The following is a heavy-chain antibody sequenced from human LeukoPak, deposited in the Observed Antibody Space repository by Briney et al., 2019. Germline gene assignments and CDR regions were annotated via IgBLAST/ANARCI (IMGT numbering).Heavy chain of an antibody. Sequence: GGSLRLSCAASGFTFSSYAMHWVRQAPGKGLEWVAVISYDGSNKYYADSVKGRFTISRDNSKNTLYLQMNSLRAEDTAVYYCARGRSMIVVVSCFDYWGQGTLVTVSS. CDR3: ARGRSMIVVVSCFDY. V-gene: IGHV3-30-3*01. CDR1: GFTFSSYA. D-gene: IGHD3-22*01. CDR2: ISYDGSNK. J-gene: IGHJ4*02.